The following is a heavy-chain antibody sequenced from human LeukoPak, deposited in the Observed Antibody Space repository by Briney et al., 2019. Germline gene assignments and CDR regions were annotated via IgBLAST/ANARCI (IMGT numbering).Heavy chain of an antibody. Sequence: SVKVSCKASGGTFSNYAISWVRQAPGQGLEWMGRIIPTLGIAKYAQKFQGRVTITADSSTSTAYMELRSLRSEDTAVYYRARDRHYSAAPSDYWGQGTLVTVSS. CDR2: IIPTLGIA. J-gene: IGHJ4*02. V-gene: IGHV1-69*04. CDR3: ARDRHYSAAPSDY. D-gene: IGHD2-21*01. CDR1: GGTFSNYA.